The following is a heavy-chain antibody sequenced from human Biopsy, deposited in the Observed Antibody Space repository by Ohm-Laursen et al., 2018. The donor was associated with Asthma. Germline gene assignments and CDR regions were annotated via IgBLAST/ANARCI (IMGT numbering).Heavy chain of an antibody. D-gene: IGHD1-26*01. J-gene: IGHJ4*02. CDR1: GFTFDDYA. CDR2: ISWSSGSI. Sequence: SLRLSCSASGFTFDDYAMHWVRQAPGKGLEWVSGISWSSGSIGYADSVKGRFTISRDNAKNSLYLQMNSLRAEDTALYYCAKGEWELLEANFDYWGQGILVTVSS. CDR3: AKGEWELLEANFDY. V-gene: IGHV3-9*01.